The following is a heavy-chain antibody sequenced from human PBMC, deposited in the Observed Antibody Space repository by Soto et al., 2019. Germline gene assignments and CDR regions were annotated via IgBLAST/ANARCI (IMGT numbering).Heavy chain of an antibody. CDR3: AKPPTSGYYYFDY. J-gene: IGHJ4*02. CDR2: ISGGGGGT. Sequence: GGSLRLSCAASGFTFSNDAMNWVRQAPGKGLEWVSGISGGGGGTYYSDSVQGRFTISRDNSKNTLYLEMNSLRAEDTAVYYCAKPPTSGYYYFDYWGLGTLVTVSS. D-gene: IGHD2-21*01. V-gene: IGHV3-23*01. CDR1: GFTFSNDA.